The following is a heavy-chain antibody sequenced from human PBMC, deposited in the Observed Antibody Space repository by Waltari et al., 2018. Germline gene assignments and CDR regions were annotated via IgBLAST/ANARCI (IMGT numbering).Heavy chain of an antibody. D-gene: IGHD3-16*01. Sequence: EVQLVESGGGLVMPGGSLRLSCDASGFHFRHTWMSWVRQAPGKGLEWVGRIKSRSAGGTTDYTSPVKGRFTISRDDSQNTLHLQMNSLKTEDTAVYYCTTDRFDWGQGILVTVSS. J-gene: IGHJ4*02. CDR3: TTDRFD. V-gene: IGHV3-15*01. CDR2: IKSRSAGGTT. CDR1: GFHFRHTW.